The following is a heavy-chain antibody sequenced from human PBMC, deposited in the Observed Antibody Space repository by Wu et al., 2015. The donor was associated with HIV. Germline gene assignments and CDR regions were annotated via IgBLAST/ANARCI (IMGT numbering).Heavy chain of an antibody. CDR2: IDPRSGGT. CDR3: AIDNGSGIF. D-gene: IGHD6-25*01. V-gene: IGHV1-2*02. Sequence: QVQLVQSGAEVKKPGASVKASCKASGYIFAGYYMEWVRQTPGQGLEWMGWIDPRSGGTNYAQNFRGRVTLTRDTSLRTAYMELSSLRSDDTAVYYCAIDNGSGIFWGKGTVVTVSA. CDR1: GYIFAGYY. J-gene: IGHJ4*02.